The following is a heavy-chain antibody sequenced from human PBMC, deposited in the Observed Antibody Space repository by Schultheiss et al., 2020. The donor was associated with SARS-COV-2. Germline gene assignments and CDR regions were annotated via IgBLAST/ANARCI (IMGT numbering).Heavy chain of an antibody. CDR2: ISGSGGST. J-gene: IGHJ6*03. CDR3: ARDRHISLSMVRPGDYYYMDV. D-gene: IGHD5-18*01. Sequence: GGSLRLSCAASGFTFSSYGMHWVRQAPGKGLEWVSAISGSGGSTYYADSVKGRFTISRDNSKNTLYLQMNSLRAEDTAVYYCARDRHISLSMVRPGDYYYMDVWGRGTTVTVAS. V-gene: IGHV3-23*01. CDR1: GFTFSSYG.